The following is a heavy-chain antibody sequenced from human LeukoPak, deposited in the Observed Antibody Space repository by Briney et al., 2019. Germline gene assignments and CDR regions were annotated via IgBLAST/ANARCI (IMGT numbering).Heavy chain of an antibody. Sequence: GGSLRLSCAASGFPFSDDWMSWVRQAPGKGLEWVGRIKKKGDGGTTDYAAPVKGRFTISRDDSKNMLYLEMNNLKIEDTAVYYCTTVTMVRDYDYWGQGTLVTVSS. D-gene: IGHD3-10*01. J-gene: IGHJ4*02. V-gene: IGHV3-15*01. CDR2: IKKKGDGGTT. CDR1: GFPFSDDW. CDR3: TTVTMVRDYDY.